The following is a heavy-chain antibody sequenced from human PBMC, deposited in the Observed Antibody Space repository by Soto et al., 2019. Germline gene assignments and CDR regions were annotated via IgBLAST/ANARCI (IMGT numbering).Heavy chain of an antibody. CDR1: GGSISSYY. CDR2: IYYTGST. D-gene: IGHD1-26*01. CDR3: ARYTGTYYVY. Sequence: PSETLSLTCTVSGGSISSYYWSWIRQPPGKGLEWIGFIYYTGSTSCNPSLKSRVTLSVDTAKNQFSLKLSSVTAADTAVYFCARYTGTYYVYWGQGTLVTSPQ. V-gene: IGHV4-59*01. J-gene: IGHJ4*02.